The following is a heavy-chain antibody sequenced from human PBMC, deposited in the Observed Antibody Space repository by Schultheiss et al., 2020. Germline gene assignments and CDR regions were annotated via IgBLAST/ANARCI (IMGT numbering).Heavy chain of an antibody. V-gene: IGHV4-39*07. CDR3: ARGTDNAGGLIDP. Sequence: SETLSLTCTVSGGSISSSSYYWGWIRQPPGKGLEWIGYIYHSGSTYYNPSLKSRVTISVDRSKNQFSLKLSSVTAADTAVYYCARGTDNAGGLIDPWGQGTLVTVSS. CDR2: IYHSGST. J-gene: IGHJ5*02. D-gene: IGHD3-16*01. CDR1: GGSISSSSYY.